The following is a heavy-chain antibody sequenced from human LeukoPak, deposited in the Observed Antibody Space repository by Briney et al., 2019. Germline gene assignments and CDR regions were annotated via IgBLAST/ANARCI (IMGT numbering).Heavy chain of an antibody. V-gene: IGHV3-21*04. CDR3: AKDIYYYDSSGYYYVRLPHAFDI. CDR1: GFTFSTYS. CDR2: ISTSSSYI. Sequence: GGSLGLSCAASGFTFSTYSMNWVRQAPGKGLEWVSFISTSSSYIYYADSVKGRFTISRDNSKNTLYLQMNSLRAEDTAVYYCAKDIYYYDSSGYYYVRLPHAFDIWGQGTMVTVSS. D-gene: IGHD3-22*01. J-gene: IGHJ3*02.